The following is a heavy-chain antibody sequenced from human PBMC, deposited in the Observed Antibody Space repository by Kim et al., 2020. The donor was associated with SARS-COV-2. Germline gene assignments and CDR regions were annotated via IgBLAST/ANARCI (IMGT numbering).Heavy chain of an antibody. V-gene: IGHV3-9*01. CDR2: ISWNSGSI. CDR3: AKDLITYYDILTGLAFDY. J-gene: IGHJ4*02. Sequence: GGSLRLSCAASGFTFGDYAMHWVRQAPGKGLEWVSGISWNSGSIGYADSVKGRFTISRDNAKNSLYLQMNSLRAEDTALYYCAKDLITYYDILTGLAFDYWGQGTLVTVSS. D-gene: IGHD3-9*01. CDR1: GFTFGDYA.